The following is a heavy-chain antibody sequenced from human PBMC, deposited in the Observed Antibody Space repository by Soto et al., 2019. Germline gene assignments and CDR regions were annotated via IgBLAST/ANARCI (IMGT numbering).Heavy chain of an antibody. CDR3: ARHDMAMVRVSYLDQ. J-gene: IGHJ4*02. D-gene: IGHD5-18*01. Sequence: SETLSLTCTVSGGSINGYFWSWIRQPPGKGLKWIGYIYYSGSTSYNPSLKSRVTISVDTSKNQFSLQLSSVTAADTALYFCARHDMAMVRVSYLDQWGQGALVTVSS. V-gene: IGHV4-59*08. CDR1: GGSINGYF. CDR2: IYYSGST.